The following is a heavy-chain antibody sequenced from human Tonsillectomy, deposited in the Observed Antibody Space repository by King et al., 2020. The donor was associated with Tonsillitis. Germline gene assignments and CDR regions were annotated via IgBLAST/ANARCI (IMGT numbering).Heavy chain of an antibody. Sequence: VQLVESGGGLVQPGRSLRLSCAASGFTFRSYAMSWVRQAPGKGLEWVSTISGSAGSIFYAASVKGRFTISRDNSKNTLYLQMNSLRAEDTAVYYCVKHGSPVISMFRGVISYCYGIDVWGQGTTVTVSS. CDR2: ISGSAGSI. D-gene: IGHD3-10*01. CDR1: GFTFRSYA. CDR3: VKHGSPVISMFRGVISYCYGIDV. J-gene: IGHJ6*02. V-gene: IGHV3-23*04.